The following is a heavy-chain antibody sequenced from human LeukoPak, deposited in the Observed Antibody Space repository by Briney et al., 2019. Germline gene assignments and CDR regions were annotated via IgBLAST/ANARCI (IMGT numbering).Heavy chain of an antibody. CDR3: ARDRADYGDYLDWFDP. Sequence: SETLSLTCTVSGGSISSYYWSWIRQPPGKGLERIGYIYYSGSTNYNPSLKSRVTISVDTSKNQFSLKLSSVTAADTAVYYCARDRADYGDYLDWFDPWGQGTLVTVSS. CDR2: IYYSGST. D-gene: IGHD4-17*01. J-gene: IGHJ5*02. V-gene: IGHV4-59*01. CDR1: GGSISSYY.